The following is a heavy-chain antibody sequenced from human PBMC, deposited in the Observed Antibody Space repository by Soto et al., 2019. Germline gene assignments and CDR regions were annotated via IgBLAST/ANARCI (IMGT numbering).Heavy chain of an antibody. J-gene: IGHJ3*02. CDR3: TTAGVRYVTDAFDI. V-gene: IGHV3-15*01. Sequence: PGGSLRLSCAASGFTFSNAWMSWVRQAPGKGLEWVGRIKSKTDGGTTDYAAPVKGRFTISRDDSKNTLYLQMNSLKTEDTAVYYCTTAGVRYVTDAFDIWGQGTMVTVSS. D-gene: IGHD7-27*01. CDR1: GFTFSNAW. CDR2: IKSKTDGGTT.